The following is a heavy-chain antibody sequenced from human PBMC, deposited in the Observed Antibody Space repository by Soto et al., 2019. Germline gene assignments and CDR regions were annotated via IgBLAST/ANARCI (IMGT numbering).Heavy chain of an antibody. CDR2: MYYSGST. CDR1: GGSISRNFYY. CDR3: AIHSTAITAAGPVAWDY. Sequence: QLQLQESGPGLVKPSETLSLTCTVSGGSISRNFYYWGWIRQPPGKGLEWIGSMYYSGSTYYNPSLKSRVTIFVDQSKNQFALKLSAVPAADRSEYDCAIHSTAITAAGPVAWDYWGQGTLVTVSS. J-gene: IGHJ4*02. V-gene: IGHV4-39*01. D-gene: IGHD6-13*01.